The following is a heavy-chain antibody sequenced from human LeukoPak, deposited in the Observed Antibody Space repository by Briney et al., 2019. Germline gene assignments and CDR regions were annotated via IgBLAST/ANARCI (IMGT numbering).Heavy chain of an antibody. CDR3: ARGPSYYYDGSAYSISY. CDR1: GFTFSRYT. J-gene: IGHJ4*02. V-gene: IGHV3-30-3*01. Sequence: WGSLRLSCAASGFTFSRYTVHWVRQAPGKGLEWVAAISSDGSNKYYAGSVKGRFTISRDKSKNTLYLPMNSLRVDDTAVYYCARGPSYYYDGSAYSISYWGEGTPVTVSS. CDR2: ISSDGSNK. D-gene: IGHD3-22*01.